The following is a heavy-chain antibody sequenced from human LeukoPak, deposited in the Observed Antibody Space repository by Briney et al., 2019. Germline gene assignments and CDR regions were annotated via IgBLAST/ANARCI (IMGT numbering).Heavy chain of an antibody. J-gene: IGHJ4*02. CDR2: IIPIFGTA. CDR1: GFTFSSYA. CDR3: ARDGGRYSYGYRY. Sequence: GGSLRLSCAASGFTFSSYAISWVRQAPGQGLEWMGGIIPIFGTANYAQKFQGRVTITADESTSTAYMELSSLRSEDTAVYYCARDGGRYSYGYRYWGQGTLVTVSS. V-gene: IGHV1-69*01. D-gene: IGHD5-18*01.